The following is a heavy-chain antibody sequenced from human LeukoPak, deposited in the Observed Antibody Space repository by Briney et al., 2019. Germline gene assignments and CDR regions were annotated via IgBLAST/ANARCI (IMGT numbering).Heavy chain of an antibody. J-gene: IGHJ4*02. V-gene: IGHV1-2*06. CDR3: ARVPRSGSYIYFDY. CDR1: ECTFTGYY. Sequence: ASVKVSCKASECTFTGYYIHWVRQAPGQGLEWMGRLNPNTGGTNYAQNFQGRVTMTRDTSISTVYMELSSLRSDDTALYYCARVPRSGSYIYFDYWGQGTLVTVSS. CDR2: LNPNTGGT. D-gene: IGHD3-10*01.